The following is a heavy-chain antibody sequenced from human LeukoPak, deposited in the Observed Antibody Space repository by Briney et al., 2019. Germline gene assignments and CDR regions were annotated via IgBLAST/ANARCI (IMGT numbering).Heavy chain of an antibody. V-gene: IGHV5-51*01. D-gene: IGHD2-2*01. CDR2: IYPGDSDT. CDR1: GYSFTSYW. Sequence: GESLKISCKGSGYSFTSYWIGWVRQMPGKGLEWMGIIYPGDSDTRYSPSFQGQVTISADKSISTAYLQWSSLKASDTAMYYCARHGRYCSSTSRYYYGMDVWGQGTTVTVSS. CDR3: ARHGRYCSSTSRYYYGMDV. J-gene: IGHJ6*02.